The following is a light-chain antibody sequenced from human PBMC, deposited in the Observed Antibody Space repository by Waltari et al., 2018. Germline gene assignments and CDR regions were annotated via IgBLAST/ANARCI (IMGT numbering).Light chain of an antibody. CDR1: HDISDY. CDR2: DAS. J-gene: IGKJ2*01. V-gene: IGKV1-33*01. Sequence: DIQMTQSPSSLSASVGDTVTITCQANHDISDYLNWYQQKPGKGPNLLISDASHLEAGVPSRFSGSGYGTDFTFTISSLQPEDFATYYCQQHDNPPFTFGQGTKLEIK. CDR3: QQHDNPPFT.